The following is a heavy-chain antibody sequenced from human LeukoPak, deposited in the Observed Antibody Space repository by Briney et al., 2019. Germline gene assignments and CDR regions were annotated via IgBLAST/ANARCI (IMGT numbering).Heavy chain of an antibody. Sequence: AGGSLRLSCAASGFTFSSDGMHWVRQAPGKWLEWVAFIRYDGSNKYYADSVKGRFTISRDNSKNTLYLQMNSLRAEDTAVYYCAKGIPTDSQTYYYGSGSYLYWGQGTLVTVSS. CDR3: AKGIPTDSQTYYYGSGSYLY. V-gene: IGHV3-30*02. CDR1: GFTFSSDG. D-gene: IGHD3-10*01. CDR2: IRYDGSNK. J-gene: IGHJ4*02.